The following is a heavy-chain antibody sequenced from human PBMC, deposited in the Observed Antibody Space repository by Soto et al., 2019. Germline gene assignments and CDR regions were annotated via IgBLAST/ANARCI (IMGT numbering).Heavy chain of an antibody. D-gene: IGHD6-19*01. CDR1: GYTFTSYY. V-gene: IGHV1-46*01. J-gene: IGHJ4*02. CDR3: ARGRLPLYSSGWYGPAPTYDY. Sequence: ASVKVSCKASGYTFTSYYMHWVRQAPGQGLEWMGIINPSGGSTGYAQKFQGRVTMTRDTSTSTVYMELSSLRSEDTAVYYCARGRLPLYSSGWYGPAPTYDYWGQGTLVTISS. CDR2: INPSGGST.